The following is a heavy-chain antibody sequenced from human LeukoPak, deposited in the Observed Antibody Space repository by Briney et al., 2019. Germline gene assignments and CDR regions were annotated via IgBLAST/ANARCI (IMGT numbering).Heavy chain of an antibody. CDR3: ASGYEPYYSDY. D-gene: IGHD5-12*01. V-gene: IGHV1-2*02. CDR2: INPNSGGT. Sequence: ASVKVSCKASGYAFTGYYMHWVRQAPGQGLEWMGWINPNSGGTTYAQKFQARATMTRDTSISTAYMELSRLSSDDTAVYYCASGYEPYYSDYWGQGTLVTVSS. CDR1: GYAFTGYY. J-gene: IGHJ4*02.